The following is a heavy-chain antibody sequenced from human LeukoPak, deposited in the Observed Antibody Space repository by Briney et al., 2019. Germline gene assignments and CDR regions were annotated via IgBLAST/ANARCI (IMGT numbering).Heavy chain of an antibody. CDR3: ARLGVRATTAPFFRSPFDY. CDR1: GYSFTSYW. V-gene: IGHV5-51*01. Sequence: GESLKISCKGSGYSFTSYWIGWVRQMPGKGPEWMGIIYLGDSDTRYSPSLQGQVTISADKSISTAYLQWSSLKASDTAMYYCARLGVRATTAPFFRSPFDYWGQGTLVTVSS. J-gene: IGHJ4*02. CDR2: IYLGDSDT. D-gene: IGHD1-26*01.